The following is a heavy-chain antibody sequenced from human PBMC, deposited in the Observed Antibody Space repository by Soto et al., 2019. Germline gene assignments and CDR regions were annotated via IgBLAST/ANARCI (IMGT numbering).Heavy chain of an antibody. Sequence: SQTLSLTCAISGDSVSSKSAAWNWIRQSPSRGLEWLGRTYYRSKWYNDYAVSVKSRITINPDTSKNQFSLQLNSVTPDDTAVYYCARAKGDEATVVTPADYWGQGTLVTVSS. J-gene: IGHJ4*02. CDR1: GDSVSSKSAA. D-gene: IGHD4-17*01. CDR2: TYYRSKWYN. V-gene: IGHV6-1*01. CDR3: ARAKGDEATVVTPADY.